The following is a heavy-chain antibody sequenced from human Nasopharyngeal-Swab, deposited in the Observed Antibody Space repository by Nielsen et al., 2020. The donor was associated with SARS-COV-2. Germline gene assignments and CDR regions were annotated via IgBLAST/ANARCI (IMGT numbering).Heavy chain of an antibody. D-gene: IGHD5-18*01. J-gene: IGHJ4*02. CDR3: ARGPALGTAFFDY. CDR1: GGTFSSYS. Sequence: SVKVSCNASGGTFSSYSISWVRQAPGQGLEWMGRIIPILGIANYAQKFQGSVTITADKSTSTAYMELSSLRSEDTAVYYCARGPALGTAFFDYWGQGTLVTVSS. V-gene: IGHV1-69*04. CDR2: IIPILGIA.